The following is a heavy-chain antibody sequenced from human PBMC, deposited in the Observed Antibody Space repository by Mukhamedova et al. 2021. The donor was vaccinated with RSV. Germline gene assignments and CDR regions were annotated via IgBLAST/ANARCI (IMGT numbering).Heavy chain of an antibody. CDR3: ARDKGSAFDF. V-gene: IGHV1-46*01. J-gene: IGHJ3*01. Sequence: GLEWMGIINPSSGTTNYAQKFQGRVTMTKDTSTSTGYMELSSLRSEDTAVYYFARDKGSAFDFWGLGTLVTVSS. CDR2: INPSSGTT.